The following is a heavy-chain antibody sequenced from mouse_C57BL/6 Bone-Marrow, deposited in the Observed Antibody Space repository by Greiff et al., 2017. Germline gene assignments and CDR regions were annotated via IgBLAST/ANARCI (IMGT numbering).Heavy chain of an antibody. CDR2: IRNKANGYTT. J-gene: IGHJ3*01. CDR1: GFTFTDYY. V-gene: IGHV7-3*01. Sequence: EVMLVESGGGLVQPGGSLSLSCAASGFTFTDYYMSWVRQPPGKALEWLGFIRNKANGYTTEYSASVKGRFTISRDNSQSILYLQMNALRAEDSATYYCASSYYGNWFAYWGQGTLVTVSA. D-gene: IGHD2-10*01. CDR3: ASSYYGNWFAY.